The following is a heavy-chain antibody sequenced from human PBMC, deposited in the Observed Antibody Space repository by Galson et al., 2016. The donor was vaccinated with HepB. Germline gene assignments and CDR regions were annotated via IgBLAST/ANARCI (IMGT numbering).Heavy chain of an antibody. CDR3: AREISVADMNWFDP. V-gene: IGHV4-4*07. D-gene: IGHD6-19*01. CDR2: YSSGNT. CDR1: GGSISSHY. Sequence: SETLSLTCTVSGGSISSHYWSWVRQPAGKGLEWMGLYSSGNTKYNPSLESRVTMSVDTSKNHFSLKLSSVTAADTAVYYCAREISVADMNWFDPWGQGTLAIVSS. J-gene: IGHJ5*02.